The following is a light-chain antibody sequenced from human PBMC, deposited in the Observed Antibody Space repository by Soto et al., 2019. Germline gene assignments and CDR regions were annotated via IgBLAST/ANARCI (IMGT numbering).Light chain of an antibody. J-gene: IGKJ5*01. CDR3: QQLNSYPIT. CDR1: QGISSY. Sequence: DIQLTQSPSFLSASVGDRVTITCRASQGISSYLAWYEQKPGKAPKLLIYAASTLQSGVPSRFSGSGSGTEFTLTIISLQPEDVATSYCQQLNSYPITFGRGTRLEIK. CDR2: AAS. V-gene: IGKV1-9*01.